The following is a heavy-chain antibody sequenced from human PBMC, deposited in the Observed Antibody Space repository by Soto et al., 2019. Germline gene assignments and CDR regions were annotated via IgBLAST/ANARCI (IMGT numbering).Heavy chain of an antibody. CDR1: GGSISISNW. Sequence: PSETLSLTCAVSGGSISISNWWSWVRRPPGKGLEWIGEIYHSGSTNYNPSLKSRVTISVDKSKNQFSLKLSSVTAADTAVYYCARGNSKKYCSSTSCSGSGSSWGIWGQGTMVTVSS. V-gene: IGHV4-4*02. J-gene: IGHJ3*02. D-gene: IGHD2-2*01. CDR3: ARGNSKKYCSSTSCSGSGSSWGI. CDR2: IYHSGST.